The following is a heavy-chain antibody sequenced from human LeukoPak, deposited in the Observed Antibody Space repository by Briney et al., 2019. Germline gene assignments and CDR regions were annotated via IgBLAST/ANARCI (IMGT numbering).Heavy chain of an antibody. CDR2: IYYSGNT. V-gene: IGHV4-39*01. CDR1: GVSIRSSNSY. CDR3: ARHGGTSSAGFGC. Sequence: SETLSLTCTVSGVSIRSSNSYWGWIRQPPGKGLEWIGSIYYSGNTYYNASLKSQVSISIDTSKNQFSLKLTSVTAADTAVYYCARHGGTSSAGFGCWGHGTLVTVSS. D-gene: IGHD6-6*01. J-gene: IGHJ4*01.